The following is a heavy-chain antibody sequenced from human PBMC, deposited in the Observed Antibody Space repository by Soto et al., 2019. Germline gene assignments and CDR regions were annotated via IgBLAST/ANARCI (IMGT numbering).Heavy chain of an antibody. CDR2: IHYSGGATYSP. J-gene: IGHJ5*02. V-gene: IGHV4-31*03. CDR3: ARVQTYYKDSIRYQTFHP. CDR1: GASIISDGYY. Sequence: PSETLSLTCTVSGASIISDGYYWTWIRQHPGKGLEWLGYIHYSGGATYSPSYNPSLKSRIAISVDISKSLFSLKLTSVTAADTAVYYCARVQTYYKDSIRYQTFHPWGQGTPAPVSS. D-gene: IGHD3-22*01.